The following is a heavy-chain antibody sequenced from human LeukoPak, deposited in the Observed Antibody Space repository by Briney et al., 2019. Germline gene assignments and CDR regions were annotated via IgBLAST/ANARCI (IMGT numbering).Heavy chain of an antibody. D-gene: IGHD6-13*01. Sequence: GSLRLSCAASGFTFSSYSMNWVRQAPGKGLEWVSSISSSSSYIYYADSVKGRFTTSRDNAKNSLYLQMNSLRAEDTAVYYCARDGAGTFDYWGQGTLVTVSS. CDR2: ISSSSSYI. V-gene: IGHV3-21*01. CDR3: ARDGAGTFDY. CDR1: GFTFSSYS. J-gene: IGHJ4*02.